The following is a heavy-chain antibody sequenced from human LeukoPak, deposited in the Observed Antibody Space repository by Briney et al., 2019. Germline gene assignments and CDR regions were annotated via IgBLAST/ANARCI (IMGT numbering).Heavy chain of an antibody. CDR3: ARGYYDSSGQVAFDY. V-gene: IGHV1-69*01. J-gene: IGHJ4*02. CDR2: IIPIFGTA. Sequence: SVKVSCKASGGTFSSYAISWVREAPGQGLEWMGGIIPIFGTANYAQKFQGRVTITADESTSTAYMELSSLRSEDTAVYYCARGYYDSSGQVAFDYWGQGTLVTVSS. D-gene: IGHD3-22*01. CDR1: GGTFSSYA.